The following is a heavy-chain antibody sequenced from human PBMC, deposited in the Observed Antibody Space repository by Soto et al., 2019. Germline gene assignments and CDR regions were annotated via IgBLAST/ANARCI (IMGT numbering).Heavy chain of an antibody. Sequence: PSETLSLTCAVSGGSISSSNWWSWVRQPPGKGLEWIGEIYHSGSTNYNPSLKSRVTISVDKSKNQFSLKLSSVTAADTAVYYCARDFGVRRYYYGMGVWGQGTTVTVSS. J-gene: IGHJ6*02. CDR1: GGSISSSNW. CDR3: ARDFGVRRYYYGMGV. V-gene: IGHV4-4*02. D-gene: IGHD3-10*01. CDR2: IYHSGST.